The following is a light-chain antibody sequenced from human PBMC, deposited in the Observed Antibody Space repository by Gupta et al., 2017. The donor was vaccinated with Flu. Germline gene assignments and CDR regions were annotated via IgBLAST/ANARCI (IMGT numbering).Light chain of an antibody. CDR1: SSDVGGSNY. CDR3: SSYTSSNTFYV. J-gene: IGLJ1*01. V-gene: IGLV2-14*01. Sequence: QSTLTQPAYVSGSPGQSITISCTGTSSDVGGSNYVSWYQQHPGKAPKLMIYDVSIRPSGVSSRFSGSKSGNTASLTISGLEAEDETDYYCSSYTSSNTFYVFGTGTKVTVL. CDR2: DVS.